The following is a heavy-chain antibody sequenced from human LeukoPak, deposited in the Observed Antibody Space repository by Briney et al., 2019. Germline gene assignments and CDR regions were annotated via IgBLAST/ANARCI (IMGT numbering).Heavy chain of an antibody. J-gene: IGHJ4*02. CDR2: ISAYNGNT. CDR1: GYTFTSYG. V-gene: IGHV1-18*01. Sequence: ASVKVSCKASGYTFTSYGISWVRQAPGQGLEWMGWISAYNGNTNYAQKLQGRATMTTDTSTSTAYMELRSLRSEDTAVYYCAREGDYGSGSYYPTLDYWGQGTLVTVSS. D-gene: IGHD3-10*01. CDR3: AREGDYGSGSYYPTLDY.